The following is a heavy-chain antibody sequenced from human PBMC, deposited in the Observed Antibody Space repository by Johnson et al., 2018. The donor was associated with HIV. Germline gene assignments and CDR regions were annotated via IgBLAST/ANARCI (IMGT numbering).Heavy chain of an antibody. D-gene: IGHD2-21*02. CDR1: GFSFRNYW. V-gene: IGHV3-74*01. Sequence: VQLVESGGGLVQPGGSLRLSCAVSGFSFRNYWMEWVRQAPGKGLVWVVRIKSDGTRTTHAESVGGRFTISRDNANNTLYLEMKSLRADATAVYYCVRDDYAFHIWGQGTMVTVSS. CDR3: VRDDYAFHI. CDR2: IKSDGTRT. J-gene: IGHJ3*02.